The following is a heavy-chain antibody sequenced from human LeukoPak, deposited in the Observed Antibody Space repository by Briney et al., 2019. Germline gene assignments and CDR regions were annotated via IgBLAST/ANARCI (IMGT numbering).Heavy chain of an antibody. V-gene: IGHV4-30-4*01. D-gene: IGHD2-21*01. CDR2: IYYSGST. CDR1: GGSISSGDYY. CDR3: ARGVGDPIGDDAFDI. Sequence: PSQTLSLTCTVSGGSISSGDYYWRWIRQPPGKGLEWIGYIYYSGSTYYNPSLKSRVTISVDTSKNQFSLKLSSVTAADTAVYYCARGVGDPIGDDAFDIWGQGTMVTVSS. J-gene: IGHJ3*02.